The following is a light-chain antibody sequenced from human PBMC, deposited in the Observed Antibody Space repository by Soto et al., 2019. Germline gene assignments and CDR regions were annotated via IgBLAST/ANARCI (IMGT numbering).Light chain of an antibody. J-gene: IGKJ1*01. Sequence: ENVLTQSPGTLSLSPGERATLSCRASQSVSSSYLAWYQQKPGQAPRLLMYGASSRAAGIPDRLSGSGSGTDFILTITRLEPEDFAVYYCQQYGRSPWTFGQGTKVDIK. CDR2: GAS. CDR1: QSVSSSY. V-gene: IGKV3-20*01. CDR3: QQYGRSPWT.